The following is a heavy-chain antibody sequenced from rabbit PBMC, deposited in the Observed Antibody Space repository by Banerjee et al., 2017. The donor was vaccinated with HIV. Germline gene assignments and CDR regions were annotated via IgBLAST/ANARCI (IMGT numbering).Heavy chain of an antibody. CDR1: GVSFSSSSY. D-gene: IGHD1-1*01. CDR2: IDTGSSGFT. V-gene: IGHV1S40*01. CDR3: ARAPDSGYWAVALDL. Sequence: QSLEESGGDLVKPGASLTLTCTASGVSFSSSSYMCWVRQAPGKGLEWIACIDTGSSGFTYFATWAKGRFTCSKTSSTTVTLQVTSLTTADTATYFCARAPDSGYWAVALDLWGPGTLVTVS. J-gene: IGHJ4*01.